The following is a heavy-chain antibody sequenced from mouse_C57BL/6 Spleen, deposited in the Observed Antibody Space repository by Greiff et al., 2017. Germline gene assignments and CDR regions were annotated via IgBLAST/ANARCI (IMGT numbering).Heavy chain of an antibody. CDR1: GFTFSDYY. D-gene: IGHD2-3*01. V-gene: IGHV5-16*01. CDR2: INYDGSST. CDR3: ARGWLGGAMDY. J-gene: IGHJ4*01. Sequence: EVNVVESEGGLVQPGSSMKLSCTASGFTFSDYYMAWVRQVPEKGLEWVANINYDGSSTYYLDSLKSRFIISRDNAKNILYLQMSSLKSEDTATYYCARGWLGGAMDYWGQGTSVTVSS.